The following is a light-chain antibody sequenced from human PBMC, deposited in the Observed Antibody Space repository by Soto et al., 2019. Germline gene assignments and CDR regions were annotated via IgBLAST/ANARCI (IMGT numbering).Light chain of an antibody. J-gene: IGLJ3*02. CDR3: QSYDSSLSVPWV. CDR2: GNS. V-gene: IGLV1-40*01. CDR1: SSNIGAGYD. Sequence: QSVLTQPPSVSGAPGQRVTISCTGSSSNIGAGYDVHWYQQLPGTAPKLLIYGNSNRPSGVPDRFSGSKSGTSASLAITGLHAEDEADYYCQSYDSSLSVPWVFGGGTKLTVL.